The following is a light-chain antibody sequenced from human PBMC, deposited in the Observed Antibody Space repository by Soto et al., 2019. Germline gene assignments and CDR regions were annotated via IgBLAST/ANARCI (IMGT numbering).Light chain of an antibody. CDR3: QQSYSTLSIT. V-gene: IGKV1-39*01. J-gene: IGKJ5*01. CDR2: AAS. CDR1: ESISRH. Sequence: DIQMPQSPSSLSASVGDRVTITCRASESISRHLNWYQQKPGKAPKLLIYAASSFQNGVPSRFSGSGSGTDFTLTISNLQPEDFATYYCQQSYSTLSITFVHGTRLEIK.